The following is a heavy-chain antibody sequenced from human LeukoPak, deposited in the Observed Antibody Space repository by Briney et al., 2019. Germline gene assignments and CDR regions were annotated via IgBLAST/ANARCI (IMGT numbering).Heavy chain of an antibody. Sequence: SQTLSPTCTVSGGSIGSGNYYWSWIRQHPGQGLEWIGYIYHSGSAYYNPPLKSRLTMSVDPSKNQFSLKLSSVTAADTAVYYCARVVPSYYDGSGYYFDYWGQGARVTVSS. J-gene: IGHJ4*02. CDR3: ARVVPSYYDGSGYYFDY. CDR2: IYHSGSA. D-gene: IGHD3-22*01. V-gene: IGHV4-31*03. CDR1: GGSIGSGNYY.